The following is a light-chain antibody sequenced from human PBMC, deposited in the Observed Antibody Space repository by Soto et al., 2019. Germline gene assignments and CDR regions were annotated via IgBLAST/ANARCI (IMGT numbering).Light chain of an antibody. CDR2: ATS. Sequence: DIQIPQSPSSLSASVGDRVTITFRASQSISTYLIWYQQKPGKAPKLLIYATSSLQNGVPSRFSGSGSGTDFTLTISSLQPEDFATYYCQQSYSNPPGTFGQGTKVDIK. V-gene: IGKV1-39*01. CDR1: QSISTY. J-gene: IGKJ1*01. CDR3: QQSYSNPPGT.